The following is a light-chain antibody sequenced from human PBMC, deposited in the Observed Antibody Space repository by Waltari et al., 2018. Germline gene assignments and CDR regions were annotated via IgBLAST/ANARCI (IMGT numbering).Light chain of an antibody. CDR2: SKH. CDR3: ATWDDSLNGWV. J-gene: IGLJ3*02. Sequence: QSVLTQPPSASGTPGQRVTSSCSGSSSNIGGKPVNGYPQVPGAAPKLPIYSKHQRPSGVPARFSGSKSAPSASLAISGLQSEDESYFYCATWDDSLNGWVFGGGTKVTVL. CDR1: SSNIGGKP. V-gene: IGLV1-44*01.